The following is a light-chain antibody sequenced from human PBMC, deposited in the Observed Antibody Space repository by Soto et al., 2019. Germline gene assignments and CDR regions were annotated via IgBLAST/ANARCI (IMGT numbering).Light chain of an antibody. CDR2: EVT. CDR1: SSDVGAYNS. J-gene: IGLJ1*01. Sequence: SVLTQPPSASGSAGQTVTISCTGTSSDVGAYNSVSRYQQHPGKAPKLIIHEVTKRPSGVPDRFSASKSGSTASLTVSGLQAEDDADYYGSAHGGDGGGGNCDVYGTGTKVTVL. CDR3: SAHGGDGGGGNCDV. V-gene: IGLV2-8*01.